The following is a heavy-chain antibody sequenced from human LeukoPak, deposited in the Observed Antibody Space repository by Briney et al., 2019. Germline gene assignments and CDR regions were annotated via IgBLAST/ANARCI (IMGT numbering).Heavy chain of an antibody. CDR1: GYSFTNND. V-gene: IGHV1-8*01. CDR3: ARGRAASGGWYPDY. D-gene: IGHD6-19*01. CDR2: MNPNTGHT. Sequence: RALVKVSCKASGYSFTNNDLSWVRQATGQGLEWMGWMNPNTGHTGCAQKFQGRVTMTRNTSINTAYMDLSGLSSEDTAVYYCARGRAASGGWYPDYWGQGTLVTVSS. J-gene: IGHJ4*02.